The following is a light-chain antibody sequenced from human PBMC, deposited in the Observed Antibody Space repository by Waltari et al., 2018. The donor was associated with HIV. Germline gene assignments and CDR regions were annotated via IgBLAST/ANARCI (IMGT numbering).Light chain of an antibody. CDR2: DNH. CDR1: PPNIGTNF. J-gene: IGLJ2*01. V-gene: IGLV1-51*01. Sequence: QSVLTQPPAVSAAPGQKVALPFPAPPPNIGTNFVCWYQNLQGRAPKLLIFDNHKRPSGVSDRFSASKSGTSATLAITGLHTGDEAEYYCGTWDTSLNAGVFGGGTKVSVL. CDR3: GTWDTSLNAGV.